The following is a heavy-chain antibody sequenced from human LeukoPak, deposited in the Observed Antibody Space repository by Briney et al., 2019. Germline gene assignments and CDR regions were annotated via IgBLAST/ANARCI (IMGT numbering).Heavy chain of an antibody. V-gene: IGHV3-23*01. CDR2: IDGSGGFT. CDR1: GFTFSSDA. Sequence: GGSLRLSCAASGFTFSSDAMTWVRQAPGKGLEWVSSIDGSGGFTYYADSVKGRFTISRDNSKNTLYLQMNSLRAEDTAVYYCANEPNWFDPWGQGTLVTVSS. CDR3: ANEPNWFDP. J-gene: IGHJ5*02.